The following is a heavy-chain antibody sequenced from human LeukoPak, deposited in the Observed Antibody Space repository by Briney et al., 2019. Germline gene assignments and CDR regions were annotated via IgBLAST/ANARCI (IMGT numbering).Heavy chain of an antibody. Sequence: SVKVSCKASGGTFSSYAIIWVRQAPGQGLEWMGGIIPIFGTANYAQKFQGRVTITTDESTSTAYMELSSLRSEDTAVYYCARERVVPAAFYYMDVWGKGTTVTVSS. V-gene: IGHV1-69*05. CDR1: GGTFSSYA. D-gene: IGHD2-2*01. CDR3: ARERVVPAAFYYMDV. J-gene: IGHJ6*03. CDR2: IIPIFGTA.